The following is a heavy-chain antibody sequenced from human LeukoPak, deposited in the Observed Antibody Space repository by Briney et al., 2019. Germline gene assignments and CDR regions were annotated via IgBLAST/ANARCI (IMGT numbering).Heavy chain of an antibody. Sequence: SETLSLTCTVSGGSVSSGSYYWSWIRQPPGKGLEWIGYIYYSGSTNYNPSLKSRVTISVDTSKNQFSLKLSSVTAADTAVYYCARVGEGYYDSSDYWGQGTLVSVSS. CDR2: IYYSGST. CDR1: GGSVSSGSYY. D-gene: IGHD3-22*01. V-gene: IGHV4-61*01. CDR3: ARVGEGYYDSSDY. J-gene: IGHJ4*02.